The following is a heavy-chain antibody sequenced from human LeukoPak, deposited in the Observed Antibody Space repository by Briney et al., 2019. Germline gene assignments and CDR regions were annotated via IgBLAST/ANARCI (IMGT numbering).Heavy chain of an antibody. CDR1: GGTFSSYA. Sequence: GASVKVSCKASGGTFSSYAISWVRQAPGQGLEWMGGIIPIFGTANYAQKFQGRVTITADESTSTAYMELSSLRSEDTAVYYCARDLGYYGSGSYYDYWGQGTLVTVSS. CDR3: ARDLGYYGSGSYYDY. D-gene: IGHD3-10*01. CDR2: IIPIFGTA. V-gene: IGHV1-69*13. J-gene: IGHJ4*02.